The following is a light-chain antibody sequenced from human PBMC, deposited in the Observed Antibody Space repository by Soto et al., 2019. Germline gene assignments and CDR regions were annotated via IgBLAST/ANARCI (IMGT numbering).Light chain of an antibody. Sequence: QSALTQPASVSGSPGQSITISCTGTSSDVGDYNYVSWYQQHPGKAPKLMIFKVSNRPSGVSNRFSGSKSGNTASLTISGLQAEDEADYYCTSYTTSSSTYVFGTGTKLTVL. V-gene: IGLV2-14*01. J-gene: IGLJ1*01. CDR3: TSYTTSSSTYV. CDR1: SSDVGDYNY. CDR2: KVS.